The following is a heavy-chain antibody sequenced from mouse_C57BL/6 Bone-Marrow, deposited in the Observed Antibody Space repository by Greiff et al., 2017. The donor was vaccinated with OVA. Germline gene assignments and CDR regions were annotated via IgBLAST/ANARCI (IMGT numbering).Heavy chain of an antibody. D-gene: IGHD1-1*01. CDR2: ILPGSGST. Sequence: QVQLKQSGAELMKPGASVKLSCKATGYTFTGYWIEWVKQRPGHGLEWIGEILPGSGSTNYNEKFKGKATFTADTSSNTAYMQLSSLTTDDSAIYYCATPITTVVGYFDVWGTGTTVTVSS. CDR1: GYTFTGYW. J-gene: IGHJ1*03. CDR3: ATPITTVVGYFDV. V-gene: IGHV1-9*01.